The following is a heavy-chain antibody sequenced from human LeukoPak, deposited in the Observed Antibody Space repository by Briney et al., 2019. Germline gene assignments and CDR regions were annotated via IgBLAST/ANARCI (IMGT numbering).Heavy chain of an antibody. CDR3: AKGMTTGPRSVYHYMDV. CDR1: GFTFRSYG. D-gene: IGHD4-17*01. V-gene: IGHV3-33*06. J-gene: IGHJ6*03. CDR2: LWYDGSNE. Sequence: GGSLRLSCVASGFTFRSYGMHWVRQAPDKGLEWLSLLWYDGSNEYYADSVKGRFTISRDNSKNTLYLQMNSLRAEDTAVYYCAKGMTTGPRSVYHYMDVWGKGTTVTVSS.